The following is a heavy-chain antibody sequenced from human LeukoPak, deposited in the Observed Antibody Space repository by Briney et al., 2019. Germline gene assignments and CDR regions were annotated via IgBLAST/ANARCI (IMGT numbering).Heavy chain of an antibody. CDR1: GYTFTGYY. CDR2: INPNGGGT. J-gene: IGHJ4*02. V-gene: IGHV1-2*02. D-gene: IGHD3-3*01. Sequence: ASVKVSCKASGYTFTGYYMHWVRQAPGQGLEWMGWINPNGGGTNYAQKFQGRVTMTRDTSISTAYMELSRLRSDDTAVYYCARQTYYDFWSGYYEFDYWGQGTLVTVSS. CDR3: ARQTYYDFWSGYYEFDY.